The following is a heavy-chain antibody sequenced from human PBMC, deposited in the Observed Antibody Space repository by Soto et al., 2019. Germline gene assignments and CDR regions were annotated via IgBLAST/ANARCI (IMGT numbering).Heavy chain of an antibody. D-gene: IGHD3-9*01. V-gene: IGHV4-59*01. J-gene: IGHJ5*02. Sequence: PSETLSLTCTVSGGSISSYYWSWIRQPPGKGLEWIGYIYYSGSTNYNPSLKSRVTISVDTSKNQFSLKLSSVTAADTAVYYCARVDWGYDILTGYPNNWFDPWGQGTLVTVSS. CDR1: GGSISSYY. CDR3: ARVDWGYDILTGYPNNWFDP. CDR2: IYYSGST.